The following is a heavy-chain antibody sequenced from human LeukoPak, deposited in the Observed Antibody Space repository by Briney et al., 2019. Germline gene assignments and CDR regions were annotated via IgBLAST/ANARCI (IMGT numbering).Heavy chain of an antibody. V-gene: IGHV4-34*01. J-gene: IGHJ4*02. CDR3: ARDPPIWSGLFDY. CDR1: GGSFSGYY. CDR2: INHSGST. D-gene: IGHD3-3*01. Sequence: SETLSLTCAVYGGSFSGYYWSWIRQPPGKGLEWIGEINHSGSTNYNPSLKSRVTISVDTSKNQFSLKLSSVTAADTAVYYCARDPPIWSGLFDYWGQGTLVTVSS.